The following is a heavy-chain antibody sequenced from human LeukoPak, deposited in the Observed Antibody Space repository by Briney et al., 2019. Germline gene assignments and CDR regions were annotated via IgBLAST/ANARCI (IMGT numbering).Heavy chain of an antibody. CDR3: ATDHPSRYDSSGYYFLVY. CDR1: GYTLTELS. D-gene: IGHD3-22*01. CDR2: FDPEDGET. J-gene: IGHJ4*02. Sequence: ASVKVSCKVSGYTLTELSMHWVRQAPGKGLEWMGGFDPEDGETIYAQKFQGRVTMTEDTSTDTAYMELSSLRSEDTAVHYCATDHPSRYDSSGYYFLVYWGQGTLVTVSS. V-gene: IGHV1-24*01.